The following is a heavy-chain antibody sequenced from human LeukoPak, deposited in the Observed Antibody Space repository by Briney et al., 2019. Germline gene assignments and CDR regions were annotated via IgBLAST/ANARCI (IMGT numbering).Heavy chain of an antibody. CDR1: GITFSSYA. CDR2: ISGSGGST. D-gene: IGHD2-2*01. J-gene: IGHJ6*02. V-gene: IGHV3-23*01. CDR3: AKENQLLFRYYGMDV. Sequence: GGSLRLSCAASGITFSSYAMSWVRQAPGKGLEWVSAISGSGGSTYYADSVKGRFTISRDNSKNTLYLQMNSLRAEDTAVYYCAKENQLLFRYYGMDVWGQGTTVTVSS.